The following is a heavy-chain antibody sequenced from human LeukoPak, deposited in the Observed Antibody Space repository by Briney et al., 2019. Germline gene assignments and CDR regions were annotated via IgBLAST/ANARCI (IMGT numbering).Heavy chain of an antibody. CDR3: SRGYDVLTGSFDY. J-gene: IGHJ4*02. CDR2: INWNSDIP. Sequence: PGGSLSFSGAASGFTFDDFGMSWVGQCPGKGLEWVSGINWNSDIPVYAESVKGLFTISRDNSKKSLYLQMNSMRDDDTALYYCSRGYDVLTGSFDYWGQGTLVTVSS. D-gene: IGHD3-9*01. V-gene: IGHV3-20*04. CDR1: GFTFDDFG.